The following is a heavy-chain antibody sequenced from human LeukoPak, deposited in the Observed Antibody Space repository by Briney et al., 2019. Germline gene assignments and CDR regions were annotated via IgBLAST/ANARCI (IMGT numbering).Heavy chain of an antibody. V-gene: IGHV3-48*04. CDR1: GFTFSSYS. Sequence: GGSLRLSCTASGFTFSSYSMNWVRQAPGKGLEWVSYISSSGSTIYYADSVKGRFTISRDNAKNSLYLQMNSLRAEDTAVYYCAREKMTWDCSGGSCRPDASDIWGQGTMVTVSS. J-gene: IGHJ3*02. CDR3: AREKMTWDCSGGSCRPDASDI. CDR2: ISSSGSTI. D-gene: IGHD2-15*01.